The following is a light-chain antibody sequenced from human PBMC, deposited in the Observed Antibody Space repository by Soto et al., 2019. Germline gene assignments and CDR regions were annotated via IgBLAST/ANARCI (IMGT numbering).Light chain of an antibody. J-gene: IGLJ1*01. Sequence: QSVLAQPASVSGSPGQSITISCTGTSSDVGAYNYVSWYQQNPGKAPKLLIYDVRYRPSGVSNGFSCSKSGNTAYLIISGLQAEDEADYYCSSFTSRHPYVCGSGTKVTVL. CDR1: SSDVGAYNY. CDR2: DVR. CDR3: SSFTSRHPYV. V-gene: IGLV2-14*01.